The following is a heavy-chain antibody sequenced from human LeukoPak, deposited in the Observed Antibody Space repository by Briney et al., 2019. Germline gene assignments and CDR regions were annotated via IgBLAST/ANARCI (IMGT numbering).Heavy chain of an antibody. V-gene: IGHV3-30-3*02. CDR1: GFTFSSYA. D-gene: IGHD4-17*01. Sequence: GGSLRLSCAASGFTFSSYAMHWVRQAPGKGLEWVAVISYDGSNKYYADSVKGRFTISRDNSKNTLYLQMNSLRAEDTAVYYCAKLPATGDSLDYWGQGTLVTVSS. CDR2: ISYDGSNK. CDR3: AKLPATGDSLDY. J-gene: IGHJ4*02.